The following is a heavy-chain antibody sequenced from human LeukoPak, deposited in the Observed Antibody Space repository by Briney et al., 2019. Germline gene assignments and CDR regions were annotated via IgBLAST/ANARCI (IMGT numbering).Heavy chain of an antibody. Sequence: SGGSLRLSCVASGFTFSSYAMNWVRQAPGKGLEWVLIITSSSDYTNYADSVRGRFTVSRDNSKNTLYLQMNSLGAEDTAAYFCAKEARTGHWYFDLWGRGTLVTVSS. J-gene: IGHJ2*01. CDR2: ITSSSDYT. CDR3: AKEARTGHWYFDL. CDR1: GFTFSSYA. V-gene: IGHV3-23*01.